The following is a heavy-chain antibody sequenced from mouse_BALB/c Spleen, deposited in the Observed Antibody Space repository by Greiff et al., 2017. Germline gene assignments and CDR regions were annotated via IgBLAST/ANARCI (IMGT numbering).Heavy chain of an antibody. V-gene: IGHV14-3*02. CDR3: ARWGTVPGMDY. Sequence: EVQLQQSGAELVKPGASVKLSCTASGFNIKDTYMHWVKQRPEQGLEWIGRIDPANGNTKYDPKFQGKATITADTSSNTAYLQLSSLTSEDTAVYYCARWGTVPGMDYWGQGTSVTVSS. J-gene: IGHJ4*01. D-gene: IGHD1-1*01. CDR2: IDPANGNT. CDR1: GFNIKDTY.